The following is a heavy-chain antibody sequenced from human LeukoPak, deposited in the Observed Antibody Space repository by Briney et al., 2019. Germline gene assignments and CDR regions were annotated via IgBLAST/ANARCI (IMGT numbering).Heavy chain of an antibody. J-gene: IGHJ4*02. CDR1: GFTFSSYA. CDR2: ISGSGGST. V-gene: IGHV3-23*01. Sequence: GGSLRLSCAASGFTFSSYAMSWVRQAPGKGLEWVSGISGSGGSTYYADSVKGRFTISRDNSKNTLYLQMNSLRAEDTAVYYCAKEKPYSSSWLRDYLDYWGQGTLVTVSS. D-gene: IGHD6-13*01. CDR3: AKEKPYSSSWLRDYLDY.